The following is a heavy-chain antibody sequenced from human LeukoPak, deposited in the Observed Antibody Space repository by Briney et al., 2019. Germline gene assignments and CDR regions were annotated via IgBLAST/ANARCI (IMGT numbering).Heavy chain of an antibody. CDR3: AKDAGDYVPFIYYFDY. V-gene: IGHV3-23*01. D-gene: IGHD4-17*01. CDR1: GFSFSNYA. Sequence: GGSLRLSCAASGFSFSNYAMRWVRQAPGKGLEWASAISGSGVSTTHADSVKGRFTISRDSSKNTLYLQMNSLRVEDTAVYYCAKDAGDYVPFIYYFDYWGQGTLVTVSS. CDR2: ISGSGVST. J-gene: IGHJ4*02.